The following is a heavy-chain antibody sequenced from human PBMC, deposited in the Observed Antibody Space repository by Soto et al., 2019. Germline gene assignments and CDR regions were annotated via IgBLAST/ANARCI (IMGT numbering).Heavy chain of an antibody. J-gene: IGHJ4*02. CDR2: ISYDGSNK. CDR3: ASLFDSVAASTL. Sequence: GGSLRLSCAASGFTFSSYAMHWVRQAPGKGLEWVAVISYDGSNKYYADSVKGRFTISRDNSKNTLYLQMNSLRAEDTAVYYCASLFDSVAASTLWGQGTLVTVSS. V-gene: IGHV3-30-3*01. CDR1: GFTFSSYA. D-gene: IGHD6-19*01.